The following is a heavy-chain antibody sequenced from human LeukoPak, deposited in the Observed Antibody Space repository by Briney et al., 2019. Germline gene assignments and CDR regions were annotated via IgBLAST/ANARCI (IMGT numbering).Heavy chain of an antibody. V-gene: IGHV3-30*04. Sequence: PGGSLRLSCAASGFTFSSYAMHWVRQAPGKGLEWVAVISYDGSNKYYADSVKGRFTISRDNSKNTLYLQMNSLRAEDTAVYYCARGDLGRGYSGSVTDYWGQGTLVTVSS. CDR3: ARGDLGRGYSGSVTDY. CDR1: GFTFSSYA. D-gene: IGHD5-12*01. J-gene: IGHJ4*02. CDR2: ISYDGSNK.